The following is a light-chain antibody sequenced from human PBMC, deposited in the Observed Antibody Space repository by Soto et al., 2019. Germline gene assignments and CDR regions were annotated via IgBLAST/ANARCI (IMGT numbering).Light chain of an antibody. V-gene: IGLV2-8*01. CDR1: SSDVGAYNY. CDR2: EVT. Sequence: QSALTQPPSASGSPGQSVTISCTGTSSDVGAYNYVSWYQQHPGKAPKLIIYEVTKRPSGVPDRFSGSKSGNTASLTVSGLQTEDEADYYCSSYAGGNIIFGGGTKVTVL. CDR3: SSYAGGNII. J-gene: IGLJ2*01.